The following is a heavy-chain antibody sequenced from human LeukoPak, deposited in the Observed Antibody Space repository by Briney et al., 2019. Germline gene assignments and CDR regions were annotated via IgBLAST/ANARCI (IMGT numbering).Heavy chain of an antibody. CDR3: VHRPKRAENWFDP. J-gene: IGHJ5*02. CDR1: GCALRTRGEG. CDR2: IYWNEDK. V-gene: IGHV2-5*01. Sequence: SGHTLVKPTQTLTLTCTFSGCALRTRGEGVGWMRQPPGKGLECLSLIYWNEDKWYSATLKSRITITKETAKNQGAFTMTNMDPVDTATYYCVHRPKRAENWFDPWGQGTLVTVSS.